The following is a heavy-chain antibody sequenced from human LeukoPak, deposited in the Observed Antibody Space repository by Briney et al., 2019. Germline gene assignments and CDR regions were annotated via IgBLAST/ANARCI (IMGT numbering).Heavy chain of an antibody. CDR3: ARTSTDAFYMDV. CDR1: GGYISSYS. CDR2: IYYSGST. Sequence: SETLSLTCTVSGGYISSYSWSWIRQPPGKGLEWIGYIYYSGSTNYNPSLKSRVTISVDTSKNHFSLKLRSVTAADTAVYYCARTSTDAFYMDVWGKGTTVTISS. D-gene: IGHD5-24*01. V-gene: IGHV4-59*01. J-gene: IGHJ6*03.